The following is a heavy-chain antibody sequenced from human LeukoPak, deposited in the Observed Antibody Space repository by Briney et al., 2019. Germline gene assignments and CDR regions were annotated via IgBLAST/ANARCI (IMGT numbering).Heavy chain of an antibody. CDR2: INHSGST. V-gene: IGHV4-34*01. J-gene: IGHJ4*02. Sequence: SETQSLTCAVYGGSFSGYYWSWIRQPPGKGLEWIGEINHSGSTNYNPSLKSRVTISVDTSKNQFSLKLSSVTAADTAVYYCARGPYSSGWSQGRNFDYWGQGTLVTVSS. CDR1: GGSFSGYY. CDR3: ARGPYSSGWSQGRNFDY. D-gene: IGHD6-19*01.